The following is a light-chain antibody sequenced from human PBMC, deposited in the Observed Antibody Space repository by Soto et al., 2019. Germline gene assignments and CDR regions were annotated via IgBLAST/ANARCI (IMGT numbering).Light chain of an antibody. Sequence: EIELTQSPGTLSLCPGERVTLSCRASQSIGTSLAWFHQKPGQAPRLLIFGASSRARGIPDRFSGSGSRTDFTLAISRLEPEDFAVYYCQQYGSSPYTFGQGTKLEIK. V-gene: IGKV3-20*01. CDR3: QQYGSSPYT. CDR1: QSIGTS. J-gene: IGKJ2*01. CDR2: GAS.